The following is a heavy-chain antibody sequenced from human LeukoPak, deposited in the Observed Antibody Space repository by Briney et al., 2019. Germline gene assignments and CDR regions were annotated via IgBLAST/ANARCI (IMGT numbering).Heavy chain of an antibody. V-gene: IGHV4-59*01. D-gene: IGHD5-18*01. CDR2: IYYSGST. CDR3: ARGYTRDAFDI. J-gene: IGHJ3*02. CDR1: GGSISSYY. Sequence: SETLSLTCLVSGGSISSYYWSWIRQPPGKGLEWIGYIYYSGSTNYNPSLKSRVTISVDTSKNQFSLKLSSVTAADTAVYYCARGYTRDAFDIWGQGTMVTVSS.